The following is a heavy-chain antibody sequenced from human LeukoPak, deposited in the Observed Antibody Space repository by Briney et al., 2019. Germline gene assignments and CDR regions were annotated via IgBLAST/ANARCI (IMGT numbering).Heavy chain of an antibody. J-gene: IGHJ5*02. CDR1: GGSFSGYY. CDR2: IYTSGST. V-gene: IGHV4-59*10. CDR3: ARGDGDYDFWSGYGNHNWFDP. Sequence: ASETLSLTCAVYGGSFSGYYWSWIRQPAGKGLEWIGRIYTSGSTNYNPSLKSRVTISVDTSKNQFSLKLSSVTAPDTAVYYCARGDGDYDFWSGYGNHNWFDPWGQGTLVTVSS. D-gene: IGHD3-3*01.